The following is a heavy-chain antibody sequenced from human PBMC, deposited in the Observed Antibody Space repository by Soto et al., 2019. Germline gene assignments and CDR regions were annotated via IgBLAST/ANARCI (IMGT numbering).Heavy chain of an antibody. D-gene: IGHD6-13*01. CDR1: GGTFSSYA. J-gene: IGHJ5*02. CDR2: IIPIFGTA. Sequence: SVKVSCKASGGTFSSYAISWVRQAPGQGLEWMGGIIPIFGTANYAQKFQGRVTITADKSTSAAYMELSSLRSEDTAVYYCARRYSSSWNNWFDPWGQGTLVTVSS. CDR3: ARRYSSSWNNWFDP. V-gene: IGHV1-69*06.